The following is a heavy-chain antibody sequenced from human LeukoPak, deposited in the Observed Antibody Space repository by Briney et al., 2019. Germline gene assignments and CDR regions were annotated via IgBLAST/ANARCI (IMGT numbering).Heavy chain of an antibody. V-gene: IGHV3-7*04. CDR3: GRAMDV. CDR1: GFTFSSHW. Sequence: QPGGSLRLSCAASGFTFSSHWMSWVRQGPGKGLEWVANIKPDGSAKYYVDSVKGRFTISRDNAKNSLYLQMNSLRGDDTAVYYCGRAMDVWGQGTTVIDSS. CDR2: IKPDGSAK. J-gene: IGHJ6*02.